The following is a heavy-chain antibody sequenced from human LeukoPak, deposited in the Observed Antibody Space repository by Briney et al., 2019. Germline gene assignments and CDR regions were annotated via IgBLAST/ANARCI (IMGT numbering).Heavy chain of an antibody. Sequence: SETLSLTCTVSGDSINNYYWGWIRQPPGKGLEWIGTIYYSGITYYSPSLKSRVTISVDTSKNQFSLRLTSVTAADTAVYYCGRDGSFYAPLGDYWGQGSLVNV. CDR1: GDSINNYY. CDR2: IYYSGIT. CDR3: GRDGSFYAPLGDY. V-gene: IGHV4-39*07. D-gene: IGHD2/OR15-2a*01. J-gene: IGHJ4*02.